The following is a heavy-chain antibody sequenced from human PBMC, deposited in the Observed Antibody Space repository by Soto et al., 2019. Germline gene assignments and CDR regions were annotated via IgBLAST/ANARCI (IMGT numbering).Heavy chain of an antibody. CDR1: GGSISSSNW. CDR3: ARVGVYYGSGSDPVY. CDR2: IYHSGST. V-gene: IGHV4-4*02. D-gene: IGHD3-10*01. Sequence: QVQLQESGPGLVKPSGTLSLTCAVSGGSISSSNWWSWVRQPPGKGLEWIGEIYHSGSTNYNPSLKSRVTMSVDKSNNQFSLKLSSVTAADTAVYYCARVGVYYGSGSDPVYWGQGTLVTVSS. J-gene: IGHJ4*02.